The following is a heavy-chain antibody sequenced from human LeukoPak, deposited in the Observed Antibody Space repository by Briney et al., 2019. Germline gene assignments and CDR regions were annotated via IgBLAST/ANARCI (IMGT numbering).Heavy chain of an antibody. CDR2: IIPIFGIA. J-gene: IGHJ6*02. V-gene: IGHV1-69*04. CDR1: GGTFSSYA. Sequence: SVNVSCKASGGTFSSYAISWVRQAPGQGLEWMGRIIPIFGIANYAQKFQGRVTITADKSTSTAYMELSSLRSEDTAVYYCARLPVAAAGTDYYGMDAWGQGTTVTVSS. CDR3: ARLPVAAAGTDYYGMDA. D-gene: IGHD6-13*01.